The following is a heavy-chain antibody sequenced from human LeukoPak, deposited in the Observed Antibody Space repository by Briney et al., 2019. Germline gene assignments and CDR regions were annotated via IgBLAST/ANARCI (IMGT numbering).Heavy chain of an antibody. D-gene: IGHD1-1*01. V-gene: IGHV1-2*04. CDR2: INPNSGGT. J-gene: IGHJ4*02. CDR3: ARGPWTGTYNPPMLL. CDR1: GYTFTGYY. Sequence: GASVKVSCKASGYTFTGYYMHWVRQAPGQGLEWMGWINPNSGGTNYAQKFQGWVTMTRDTSISTAYMELRSLRSDDTAVYYCARGPWTGTYNPPMLLWGQGTLVTVSS.